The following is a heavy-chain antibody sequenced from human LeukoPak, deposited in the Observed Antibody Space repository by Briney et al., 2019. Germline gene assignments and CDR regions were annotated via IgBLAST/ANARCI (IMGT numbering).Heavy chain of an antibody. CDR3: ARKAVYYYDSSGYIDY. Sequence: GGSLRLSCAASGFTFSSYWMHWVRQAPGKGLVWVSRINSDGSSTSYADSVKGRFTISRDNAKNSLYLQMNSLRAEDTAVYYCARKAVYYYDSSGYIDYWGQGTLVTVSS. V-gene: IGHV3-74*01. D-gene: IGHD3-22*01. CDR1: GFTFSSYW. CDR2: INSDGSST. J-gene: IGHJ4*02.